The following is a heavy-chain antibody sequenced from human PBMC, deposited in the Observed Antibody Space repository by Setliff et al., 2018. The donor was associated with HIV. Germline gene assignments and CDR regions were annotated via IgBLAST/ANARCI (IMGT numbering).Heavy chain of an antibody. V-gene: IGHV4-30-4*01. CDR2: VSYTGTT. J-gene: IGHJ4*02. CDR3: ARLSXTSLDFDS. CDR1: YASISTADYX. D-gene: IGHD2-2*01. Sequence: SETLSLTCTASYASISTADYXGIWVRQPPGKGLEWIGFVSYTGTTHYSPSRKSRITISVDTSKNQFSLKLSSVTAADTAVYYCARLSXTSLDFDSWGQGTLVTVSS.